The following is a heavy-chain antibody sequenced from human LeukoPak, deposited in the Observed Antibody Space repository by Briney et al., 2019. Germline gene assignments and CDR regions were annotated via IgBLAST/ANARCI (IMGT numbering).Heavy chain of an antibody. CDR2: IYYSGST. CDR1: GGSISSGDYY. D-gene: IGHD5-12*01. CDR3: ARGGYSGYDPRGYFDY. J-gene: IGHJ4*02. Sequence: SETLSLTCTVSGGSISSGDYYWSWIRQPPGKGLEWIGYIYYSGSTYYNPSLKSRVTISVDTSKNQFSLKLSSVTAADTAVYYCARGGYSGYDPRGYFDYWGQGTLVTVSS. V-gene: IGHV4-30-4*01.